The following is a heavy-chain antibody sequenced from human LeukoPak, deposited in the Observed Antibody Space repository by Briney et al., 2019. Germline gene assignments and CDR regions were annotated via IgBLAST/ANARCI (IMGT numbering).Heavy chain of an antibody. CDR1: GGSINSSNW. CDR2: IYHSGST. D-gene: IGHD4-17*01. V-gene: IGHV4-4*02. J-gene: IGHJ4*02. CDR3: ARDDDYGDYRLIDY. Sequence: SETLSLTCAVSGGSINSSNWWSWVRQPPGKGLEWVGEIYHSGSTNYNPSLKSRVTISVDKSKNQFSLKLSSVTAADTAVYYCARDDDYGDYRLIDYWGQGTLVTVSS.